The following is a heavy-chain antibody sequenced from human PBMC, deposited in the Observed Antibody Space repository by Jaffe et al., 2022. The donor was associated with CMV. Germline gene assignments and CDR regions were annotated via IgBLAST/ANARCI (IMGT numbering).Heavy chain of an antibody. D-gene: IGHD1-26*01. CDR1: GFTFSSYA. V-gene: IGHV3-23*01. CDR3: AKNGKWELLSAYYFDY. CDR2: ISGSGGST. J-gene: IGHJ4*02. Sequence: EVQLLESGGGLVQPGGSLRLSCAASGFTFSSYAMSWVRQAPGKGLEWVSAISGSGGSTYYADSVKGRFTISRDNSKNTLYLQMNSLRAEDTAVYYCAKNGKWELLSAYYFDYWGQGTLVTVSS.